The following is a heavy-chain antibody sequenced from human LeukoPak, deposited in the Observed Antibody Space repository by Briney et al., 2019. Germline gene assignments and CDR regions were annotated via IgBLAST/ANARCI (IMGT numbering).Heavy chain of an antibody. CDR1: GFTFDDFA. CDR2: ISWNSGNI. J-gene: IGHJ4*02. Sequence: GRSLRLSCAASGFTFDDFALHWVRQAPGKGLEWVSGISWNSGNIDYADSVKGRFTISRDNAKNSLYLQMNSLRAEDTALYYCAKDLGDYGDLSYVFDYWGQGTLVTVSS. D-gene: IGHD4-17*01. CDR3: AKDLGDYGDLSYVFDY. V-gene: IGHV3-9*01.